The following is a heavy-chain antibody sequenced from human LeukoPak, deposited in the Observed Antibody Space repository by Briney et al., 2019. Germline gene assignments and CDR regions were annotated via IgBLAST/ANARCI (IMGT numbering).Heavy chain of an antibody. D-gene: IGHD5-18*01. V-gene: IGHV4-39*07. CDR2: IYYSGST. CDR1: GGSISSSSYY. Sequence: SETLSLTCTVSGGSISSSSYYWGWIRQPPGKGLEWIGSIYYSGSTYYNPSLKSRVTISVDTSKNQFSLNLSSVTAADTAVYYCARVFAPAMVKRTFDIWGQGTKVTVSS. CDR3: ARVFAPAMVKRTFDI. J-gene: IGHJ3*02.